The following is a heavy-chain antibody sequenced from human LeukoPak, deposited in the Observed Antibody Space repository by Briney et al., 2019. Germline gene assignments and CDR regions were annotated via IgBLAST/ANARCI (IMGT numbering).Heavy chain of an antibody. CDR2: IYTSGST. Sequence: SQTLSLTCTVSGGSISSGSYYWSWIRQPAGKGLEWIGRIYTSGSTNYNPSLKSRVTIPVDTSKNQFSLKLSSVTAADTTVCYCARVSPVCSSTSCSYYYYMDVWGKGTTVTVSS. CDR3: ARVSPVCSSTSCSYYYYMDV. CDR1: GGSISSGSYY. J-gene: IGHJ6*03. V-gene: IGHV4-61*02. D-gene: IGHD2-2*01.